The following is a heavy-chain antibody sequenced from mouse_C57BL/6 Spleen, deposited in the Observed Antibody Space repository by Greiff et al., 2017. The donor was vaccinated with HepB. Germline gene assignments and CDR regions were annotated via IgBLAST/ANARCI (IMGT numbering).Heavy chain of an antibody. Sequence: EVKLMESGGGLVKPGGSLKLSCAASGFTFSDYGMHWVRQAPEKGLEWVAYISSGSSTIYYADTVKGRFTISRDNAKNTLFLQMTSLRSEDTAMYYCARQRGGYAMDYWGQGTSVTVSS. V-gene: IGHV5-17*01. J-gene: IGHJ4*01. CDR1: GFTFSDYG. CDR2: ISSGSSTI. CDR3: ARQRGGYAMDY.